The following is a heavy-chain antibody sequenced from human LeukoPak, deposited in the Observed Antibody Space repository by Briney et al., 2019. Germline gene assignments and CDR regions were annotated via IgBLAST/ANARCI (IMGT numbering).Heavy chain of an antibody. J-gene: IGHJ4*02. V-gene: IGHV3-15*01. CDR3: TTGHCSGGSCHY. CDR2: IKRKTDGGTT. D-gene: IGHD2-15*01. Sequence: GGSLRLSCAASGFTFSNAWMSWVRQAPGKGLEWVGRIKRKTDGGTTDYAAPVKGRFTISRDDSKNTLYLQMNSLKTEDTAVYYCTTGHCSGGSCHYWGQGTLVTVSS. CDR1: GFTFSNAW.